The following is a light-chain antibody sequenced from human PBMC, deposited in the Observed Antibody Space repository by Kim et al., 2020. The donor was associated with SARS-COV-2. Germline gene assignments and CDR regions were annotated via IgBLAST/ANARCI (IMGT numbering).Light chain of an antibody. J-gene: IGKJ1*01. CDR3: LQHHSYPWT. CDR1: QGIGND. CDR2: TAS. V-gene: IGKV1-17*02. Sequence: SASLGDRVTITCRARQGIGNDLAWYQQKPGKAPKRLIYTASTLESGVPSGFSGSGSGTDFTLTITNLQPADFATYYCLQHHSYPWTFGQGTKLEI.